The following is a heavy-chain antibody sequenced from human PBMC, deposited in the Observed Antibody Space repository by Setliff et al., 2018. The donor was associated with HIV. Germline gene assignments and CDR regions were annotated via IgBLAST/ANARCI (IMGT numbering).Heavy chain of an antibody. D-gene: IGHD3-10*01. Sequence: GGSLRLSCLASGFSFSDYYMNWIRQAPGKGLEWISYISYISESGTTIFYADSVKGRFTISRDNSKNSLYLQMNSLRAEDTALYYCAKEAMVRGVIGYYFDYWGQGTLVTVSS. CDR2: ISESGTTI. V-gene: IGHV3-11*01. CDR1: GFSFSDYY. CDR3: AKEAMVRGVIGYYFDY. J-gene: IGHJ4*02.